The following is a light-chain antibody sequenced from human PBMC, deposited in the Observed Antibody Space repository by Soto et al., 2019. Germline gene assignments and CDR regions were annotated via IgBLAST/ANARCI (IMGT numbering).Light chain of an antibody. V-gene: IGKV1-5*01. Sequence: DFQVTQSPSTLSASVGDRVTITCRASQNIRSRLAWFQQKPGQAPKLLIYDSSRLESRVPQRFSGMGSGTEFTPTTSSLQTDDFSTYYCHQYHSYWTVGQGTKVDSK. CDR1: QNIRSR. CDR3: HQYHSYWT. CDR2: DSS. J-gene: IGKJ1*01.